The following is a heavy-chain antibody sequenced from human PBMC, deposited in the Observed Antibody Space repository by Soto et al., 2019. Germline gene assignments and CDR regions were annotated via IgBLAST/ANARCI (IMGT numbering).Heavy chain of an antibody. CDR3: ARVPYYSQTGGLLGRRRTVAFYGMDV. Sequence: SETLSLTCSISGGSISGYHWNWIRQTPGKGVEWIGYFHNSGNPKYSSSLKSRVTISVDMSEKQSSLILTSVTAADTAVYWCARVPYYSQTGGLLGRRRTVAFYGMDVWGQGTTVT. V-gene: IGHV4-59*01. CDR2: FHNSGNP. D-gene: IGHD2-8*02. CDR1: GGSISGYH. J-gene: IGHJ6*02.